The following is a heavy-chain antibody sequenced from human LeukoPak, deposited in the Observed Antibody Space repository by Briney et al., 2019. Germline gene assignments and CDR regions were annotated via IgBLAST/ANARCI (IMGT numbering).Heavy chain of an antibody. CDR1: GYTFTIYG. V-gene: IGHV1-18*01. D-gene: IGHD6-19*01. Sequence: GASVTVSCKASGYTFTIYGISWVRQAPGQGLEWMGWISTYNGNTNYAQKLQGRVSMTTDTSTSTAYMELRSLRSDDTAVYYCARSSLAVAGSVFDYWGQGTLVTVSS. J-gene: IGHJ4*02. CDR3: ARSSLAVAGSVFDY. CDR2: ISTYNGNT.